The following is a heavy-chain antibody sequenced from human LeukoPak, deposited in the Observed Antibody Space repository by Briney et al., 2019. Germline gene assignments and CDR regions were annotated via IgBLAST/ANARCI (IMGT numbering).Heavy chain of an antibody. D-gene: IGHD2-15*01. CDR1: GFTFGDYA. CDR2: ISWDGGST. CDR3: AKDFGPRYCSGGSCSHYYYYYMDV. Sequence: PGRSLRPSCAASGFTFGDYAMHWVRQAPGKGLEWVSLISWDGGSTYYADSVKGRFTISRDNSKNSLYLQINSLRAEDTALYYCAKDFGPRYCSGGSCSHYYYYYMDVWGKGTTVTVSS. J-gene: IGHJ6*03. V-gene: IGHV3-43D*03.